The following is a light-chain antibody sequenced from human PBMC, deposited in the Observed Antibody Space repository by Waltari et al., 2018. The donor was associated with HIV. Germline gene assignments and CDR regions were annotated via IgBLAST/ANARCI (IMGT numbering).Light chain of an antibody. Sequence: DIQMTQSPSSLSASVGGRVIITCRASQTITTHLNWYQQRPGKAPKLLMYASASWPSVVPSRFSGRGAGTDFTLTVSSLQPDDFATYYCQQTYSSPPTFGQGTRVEIK. V-gene: IGKV1-39*01. J-gene: IGKJ1*01. CDR1: QTITTH. CDR2: ASA. CDR3: QQTYSSPPT.